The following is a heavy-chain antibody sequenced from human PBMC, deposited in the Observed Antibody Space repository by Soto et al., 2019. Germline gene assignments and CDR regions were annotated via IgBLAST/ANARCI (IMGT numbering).Heavy chain of an antibody. CDR1: GGSVSSGSYY. Sequence: SETLSLTCTVSGGSVSSGSYYWSWIRQPPGKGLEWIGYIYYSGSTNYNPSLKSRVTISIDTSKNQFSLKLSSVTAADTAVYYCARETYYGSGTYYTTDYWGQGTLVTVSS. CDR2: IYYSGST. J-gene: IGHJ4*02. D-gene: IGHD3-10*01. CDR3: ARETYYGSGTYYTTDY. V-gene: IGHV4-61*01.